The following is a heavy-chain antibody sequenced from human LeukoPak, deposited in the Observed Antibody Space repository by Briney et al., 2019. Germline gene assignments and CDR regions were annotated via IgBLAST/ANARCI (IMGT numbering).Heavy chain of an antibody. D-gene: IGHD6-19*01. CDR1: GGSISSFY. CDR3: GKRAPAVAGWGRASDI. J-gene: IGHJ3*02. CDR2: IYYSGST. Sequence: PSETLSLTCTVCGGSISSFYWSWLRQPPGKGLVWLGYIYYSGSTNFNPSLKSRVTISVDTSKNEFSLKLSSVTGADAAVYYCGKRAPAVAGWGRASDIWGQETMVSVSS. V-gene: IGHV4-59*01.